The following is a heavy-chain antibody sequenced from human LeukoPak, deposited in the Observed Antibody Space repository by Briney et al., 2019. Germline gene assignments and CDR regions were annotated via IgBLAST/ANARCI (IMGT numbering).Heavy chain of an antibody. CDR2: PSGSGGST. CDR1: GFTFSTYS. D-gene: IGHD3-22*01. V-gene: IGHV3-23*01. J-gene: IGHJ4*02. CDR3: ARGYYDSSGYYYI. Sequence: HPGGSLRLSCAASGFTFSTYSMSWVRQAPGKGLEWVSVPSGSGGSTYYTDSVKGRFTISRDNAKNSLYLQMNSLRAEDTAVYYCARGYYDSSGYYYIWGQGTLVTVPS.